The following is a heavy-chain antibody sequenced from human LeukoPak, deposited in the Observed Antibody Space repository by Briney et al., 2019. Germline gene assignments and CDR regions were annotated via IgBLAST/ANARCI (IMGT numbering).Heavy chain of an antibody. CDR1: GFTFSTYG. CDR3: ARDLPKGYMDV. V-gene: IGHV3-30*02. Sequence: HLGGSLRLSCAASGFTFSTYGMHWVRQAPGKGLEWVSFIRYVGINKYYADSVKGRFTISRDNAKNSLYLQMNSLRAEDTAVYYCARDLPKGYMDVWGKGTTVTVSS. J-gene: IGHJ6*03. CDR2: IRYVGINK.